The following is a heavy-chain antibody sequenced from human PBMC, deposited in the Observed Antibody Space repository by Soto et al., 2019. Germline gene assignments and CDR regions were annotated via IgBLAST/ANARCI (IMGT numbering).Heavy chain of an antibody. CDR3: AKRIHDY. CDR1: GFSFSSFG. J-gene: IGHJ4*02. D-gene: IGHD2-15*01. CDR2: ISGSGGTA. Sequence: PGGSLRLSCAASGFSFSSFGMSWVRQAPGKGLEWVSAISGSGGTAYYADSVKGRFTISRDQSKNTLYLQMNSLRAEDTAVYYCAKRIHDYWGQGTLVTVSS. V-gene: IGHV3-23*01.